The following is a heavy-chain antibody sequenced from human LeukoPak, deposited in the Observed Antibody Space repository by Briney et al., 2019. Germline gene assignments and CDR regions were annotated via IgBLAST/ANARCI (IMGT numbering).Heavy chain of an antibody. V-gene: IGHV4-31*03. CDR1: GVSVSDGRYY. CDR2: KYYSGSA. CDR3: ATPYRSSISCLDVFNM. Sequence: PSQTLSLTCNVSGVSVSDGRYYWTWIRQHPGKGLEWIGYKYYSGSAKYNPSLKSRLTISLDTSKHHSSLQLSSLTAAEKATYYCATPYRSSISCLDVFNMWGQGTRVTVSS. D-gene: IGHD2-2*01. J-gene: IGHJ3*02.